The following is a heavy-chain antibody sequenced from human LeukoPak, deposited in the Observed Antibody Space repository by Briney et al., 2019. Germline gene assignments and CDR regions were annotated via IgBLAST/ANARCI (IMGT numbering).Heavy chain of an antibody. D-gene: IGHD6-19*01. Sequence: EGSLRLSCAASGFTFSSYAMHWVRQAPGKGLEWVAVISYDGSNKYYADSVKGRFTTSRDNSKNTLYLQMNSLRAEDTAVYYCARSPSSGWYYFDYWGQGTLVTVSS. CDR1: GFTFSSYA. J-gene: IGHJ4*02. V-gene: IGHV3-30*04. CDR3: ARSPSSGWYYFDY. CDR2: ISYDGSNK.